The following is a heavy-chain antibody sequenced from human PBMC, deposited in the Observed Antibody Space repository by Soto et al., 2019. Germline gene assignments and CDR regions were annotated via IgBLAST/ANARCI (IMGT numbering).Heavy chain of an antibody. J-gene: IGHJ4*02. V-gene: IGHV3-33*01. CDR3: AREGIYYDRYFDY. CDR2: IWYDGSNK. D-gene: IGHD3-22*01. CDR1: GFTFSSYG. Sequence: QVQLVESGGGVVQPGRSLRLSCAASGFTFSSYGMHWVRQAPGKGLEWVAVIWYDGSNKYYADSVKGRFTISRDNSKNTLYLQMNSLRAEDTAVYYGAREGIYYDRYFDYWGQGTLVTVSS.